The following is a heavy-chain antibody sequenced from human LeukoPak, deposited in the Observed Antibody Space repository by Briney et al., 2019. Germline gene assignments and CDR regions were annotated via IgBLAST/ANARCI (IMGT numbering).Heavy chain of an antibody. D-gene: IGHD3-22*01. V-gene: IGHV1-2*02. CDR2: INPNSGGT. CDR1: GYTFTDYY. CDR3: AGTIVVVITTPWAFDI. Sequence: ASVKVSCKASGYTFTDYYMHWVRQAPGQGLEWMGWINPNSGGTNYAQKSQGRVTMTRDTSISTAYMELSRLRSDDTAVYYCAGTIVVVITTPWAFDIWGQGTMVTVSS. J-gene: IGHJ3*02.